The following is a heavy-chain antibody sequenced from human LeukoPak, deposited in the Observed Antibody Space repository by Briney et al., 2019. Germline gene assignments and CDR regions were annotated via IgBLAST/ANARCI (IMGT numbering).Heavy chain of an antibody. V-gene: IGHV4-61*02. J-gene: IGHJ4*02. CDR3: ASYGEYYYDSSGYYRLLDY. CDR2: IYTSGST. D-gene: IGHD3-22*01. CDR1: GGSISSGSHY. Sequence: SETLSLTCTVSGGSISSGSHYWSWIRQPAGKGLEWIGRIYTSGSTNYNPSLKSRVTISVDTSKNQFSLKLSFVTAADTAVYYCASYGEYYYDSSGYYRLLDYWGQGTLVTVSS.